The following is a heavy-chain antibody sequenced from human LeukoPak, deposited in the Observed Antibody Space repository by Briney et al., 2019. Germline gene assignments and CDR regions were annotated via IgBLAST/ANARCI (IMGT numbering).Heavy chain of an antibody. CDR2: IYPGDSDT. J-gene: IGHJ5*02. CDR1: GYSFTSYW. D-gene: IGHD3-22*01. Sequence: GESLKISCKGSGYSFTSYWIGWVRQMPGKGPEWMGIIYPGDSDTRYSPSFQGQVTISADKSISTAYLQWSSLKASDTAMYYCARHPYPVVVDLNWFDPWGQGTLVTVSS. V-gene: IGHV5-51*01. CDR3: ARHPYPVVVDLNWFDP.